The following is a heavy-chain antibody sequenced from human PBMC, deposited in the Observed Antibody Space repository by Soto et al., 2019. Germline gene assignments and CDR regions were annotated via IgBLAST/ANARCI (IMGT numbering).Heavy chain of an antibody. V-gene: IGHV3-11*01. D-gene: IGHD4-17*01. J-gene: IGHJ2*01. CDR2: ISSSGSTI. Sequence: QVQLVESGGGLVKPGGSLRLSCAASGFTFSDYYMSWIRRAQGRGREWVSYISSSGSTIYYADSVKGRFTISRDNAKNSLYLQMNSLRAEDTAVYYCARCPPTGLRYFDLWGRGTLVTVSS. CDR1: GFTFSDYY. CDR3: ARCPPTGLRYFDL.